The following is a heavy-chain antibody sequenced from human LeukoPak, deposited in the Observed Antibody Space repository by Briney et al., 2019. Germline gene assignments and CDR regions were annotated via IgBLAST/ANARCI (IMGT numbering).Heavy chain of an antibody. CDR3: ARRAPLSGESLDN. CDR1: GYSFTNYW. D-gene: IGHD4-17*01. V-gene: IGHV5-51*01. CDR2: IYPGDSDT. Sequence: GESLKISCKGSGYSFTNYWIGWVRQMPGKGLEWMGIIYPGDSDTRYSPSFQGQVTFPADKSISTAYLQWSSLKASDTAMYYCARRAPLSGESLDNWGQGTLVTVSS. J-gene: IGHJ4*02.